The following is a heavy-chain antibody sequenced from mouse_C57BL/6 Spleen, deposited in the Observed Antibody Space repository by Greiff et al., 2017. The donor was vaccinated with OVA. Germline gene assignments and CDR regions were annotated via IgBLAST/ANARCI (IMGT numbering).Heavy chain of an antibody. CDR2: INPYNGGT. V-gene: IGHV1-26*01. D-gene: IGHD1-1*01. J-gene: IGHJ1*03. Sequence: EVQLQQSGPELVKPGASVKISCKASGYTFTDYYMNWVKQSHGESLEWIGDINPYNGGTSYNQKFKGKATLTVDKSSSTAYMELSSLTSEDSADYYCAREDSSWYFDVWGKGTTVTVSS. CDR3: AREDSSWYFDV. CDR1: GYTFTDYY.